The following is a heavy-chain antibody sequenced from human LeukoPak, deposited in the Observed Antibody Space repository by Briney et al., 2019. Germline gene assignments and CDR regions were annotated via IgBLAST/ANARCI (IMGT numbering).Heavy chain of an antibody. CDR2: ISSSSSYI. CDR1: GFTFSSYS. D-gene: IGHD6-13*01. J-gene: IGHJ4*02. CDR3: ARDPGGIAVAGTNFDY. V-gene: IGHV3-21*01. Sequence: PGGSLRLSXAASGFTFSSYSMNWVRQAPGKGLEWVSSISSSSSYIDYADSVKGRFTISRDNAKNSLYLQMNSLRAEDTAVYYCARDPGGIAVAGTNFDYWGQGTLVTVSS.